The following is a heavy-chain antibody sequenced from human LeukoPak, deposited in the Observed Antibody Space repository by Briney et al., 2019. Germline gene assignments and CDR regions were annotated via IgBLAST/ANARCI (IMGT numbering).Heavy chain of an antibody. V-gene: IGHV3-11*01. D-gene: IGHD6-19*01. CDR3: ARIKTVAGTDAFDI. J-gene: IGHJ3*02. CDR2: ISSSGSTI. Sequence: MSGGSLRLSCAASGFTFSDYYMSWIRQAPGKGLEWVSYISSSGSTIYYADSVKGRFTISRDNAKNSLYLQMNSLRAEDTAVYYCARIKTVAGTDAFDIWGQGTMVTVSS. CDR1: GFTFSDYY.